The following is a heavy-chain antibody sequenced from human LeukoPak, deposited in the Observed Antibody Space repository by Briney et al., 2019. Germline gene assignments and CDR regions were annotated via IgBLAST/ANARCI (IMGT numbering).Heavy chain of an antibody. CDR3: ARSPVLYHFDY. V-gene: IGHV4-34*01. J-gene: IGHJ4*02. CDR1: GGSFNDYS. D-gene: IGHD2/OR15-2a*01. Sequence: SETLSLTCAVYGGSFNDYSWTWIRQPPGKGLEWIGEIDHSGGSNYNPSLKSRVTISVDTSKNQFSLNLSSVTAADTAVYYCARSPVLYHFDYWGQGTLVTVSS. CDR2: IDHSGGS.